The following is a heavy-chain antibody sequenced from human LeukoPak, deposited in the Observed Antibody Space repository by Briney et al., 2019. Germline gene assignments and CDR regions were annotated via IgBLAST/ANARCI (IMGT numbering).Heavy chain of an antibody. V-gene: IGHV3-74*01. CDR3: ARESGIAAALDL. J-gene: IGHJ5*02. CDR1: GFTFSGFW. CDR2: ISFDGSDA. Sequence: PGGSLRLSCAASGFTFSGFWMHWVRQAPGKGLVWVSCISFDGSDATYADSVKGRFTISRDNAKNTLYLQMNSLRAEDTAVYYCARESGIAAALDLWGQGTLVTVSS. D-gene: IGHD6-13*01.